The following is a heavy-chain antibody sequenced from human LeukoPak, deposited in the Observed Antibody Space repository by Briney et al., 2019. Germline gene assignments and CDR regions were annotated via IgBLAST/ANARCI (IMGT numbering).Heavy chain of an antibody. V-gene: IGHV3-30*18. CDR2: TSYDGSNK. D-gene: IGHD3-10*01. CDR3: AKDTDTMVRGVIINPWDY. J-gene: IGHJ4*02. CDR1: GFTFSSYG. Sequence: GRSLRLSCAASGFTFSSYGMHWVRQAPGKGLEWVAVTSYDGSNKYYADSVKGRFTISRDNSKNTLYLQMNSLRAEDTAVYYCAKDTDTMVRGVIINPWDYWGQGTLVTVSS.